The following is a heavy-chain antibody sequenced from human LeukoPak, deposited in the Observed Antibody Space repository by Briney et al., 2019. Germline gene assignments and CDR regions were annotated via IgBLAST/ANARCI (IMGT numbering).Heavy chain of an antibody. CDR2: VDPEDGKT. J-gene: IGHJ5*02. CDR3: ATVDGDTPHVRPFDP. CDR1: GYTFTDYY. Sequence: ASVKVSCKASGYTFTDYYMQWVQQAPGKRLEWMGRVDPEDGKTIYAERFQGRLTITADTSTDTVYMELSSLRSEDTAVYYCATVDGDTPHVRPFDPWGQGTLVTVSS. D-gene: IGHD5-18*01. V-gene: IGHV1-69-2*01.